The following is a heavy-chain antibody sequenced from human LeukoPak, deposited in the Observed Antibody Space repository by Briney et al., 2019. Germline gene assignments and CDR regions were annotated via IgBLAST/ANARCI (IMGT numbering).Heavy chain of an antibody. V-gene: IGHV3-53*01. D-gene: IGHD4-17*01. CDR1: GFTVSSNY. Sequence: GGSLRLSCAASGFTVSSNYMSWVRQAPGKGLEWVSVIYSGGSTYYADSVKGRFTISRDNSKNTLYLQMNSLRAEDTAVYYCARSSDYGAYSDAFDIWGQGTMVTVSS. CDR3: ARSSDYGAYSDAFDI. CDR2: IYSGGST. J-gene: IGHJ3*02.